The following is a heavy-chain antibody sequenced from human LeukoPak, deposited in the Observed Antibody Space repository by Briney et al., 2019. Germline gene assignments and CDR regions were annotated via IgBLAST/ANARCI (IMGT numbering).Heavy chain of an antibody. CDR2: IYYSGST. D-gene: IGHD5-18*01. Sequence: SETLSLTCTVSGGSISSGDYYWSRIRPPPGKGREGNGYIYYSGSTYYNPSLTSRVTISVDTSKNQFSLKLSSVTAADTAVYYCARAQYRIQLWPWGQGTLVTVSS. J-gene: IGHJ1*01. V-gene: IGHV4-30-4*08. CDR1: GGSISSGDYY. CDR3: ARAQYRIQLWP.